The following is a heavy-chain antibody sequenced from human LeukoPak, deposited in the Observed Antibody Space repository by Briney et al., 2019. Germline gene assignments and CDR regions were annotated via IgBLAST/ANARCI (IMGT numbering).Heavy chain of an antibody. V-gene: IGHV4-59*01. J-gene: IGHJ5*02. CDR1: DSSISNYY. CDR2: IYYSGGT. CDR3: AIDGGIYCSGGSCYSGRLCYWFDP. D-gene: IGHD2-15*01. Sequence: SETLSLTCTVSDSSISNYYWSWIRQPPGKGLEWIGYIYYSGGTNYNPSLKSRVTISVDTSKNQFSLNLSSVTAADTSVYYCAIDGGIYCSGGSCYSGRLCYWFDPWGQGTLVIVSS.